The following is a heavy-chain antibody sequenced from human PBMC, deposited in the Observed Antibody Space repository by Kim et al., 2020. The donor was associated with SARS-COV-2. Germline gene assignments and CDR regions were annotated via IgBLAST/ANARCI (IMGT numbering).Heavy chain of an antibody. CDR3: ARQYFDWLYYFDY. Sequence: TSSLKSRVTISVDTSKNQFSLKLSSVTAADTAVYYCARQYFDWLYYFDYWGQGTLVTVSS. V-gene: IGHV4-39*01. J-gene: IGHJ4*02. D-gene: IGHD3-9*01.